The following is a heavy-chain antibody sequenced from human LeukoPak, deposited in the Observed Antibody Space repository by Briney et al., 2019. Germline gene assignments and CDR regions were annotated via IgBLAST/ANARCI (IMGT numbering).Heavy chain of an antibody. D-gene: IGHD3-10*01. Sequence: SETLSLTCTVSGGSISSYYWSWIRQPPGKGLEWIGYIYYSGSTNYNPSLKSRVTISVDTSKNQFSLKLSSVTAADTAVCYCARFNLKVYGSGSYFDYWGQGTLVTVSS. CDR3: ARFNLKVYGSGSYFDY. V-gene: IGHV4-59*08. CDR1: GGSISSYY. CDR2: IYYSGST. J-gene: IGHJ4*02.